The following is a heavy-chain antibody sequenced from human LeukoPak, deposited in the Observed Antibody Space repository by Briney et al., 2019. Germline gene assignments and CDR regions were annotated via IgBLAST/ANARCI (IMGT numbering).Heavy chain of an antibody. J-gene: IGHJ4*02. CDR2: INWNGGST. CDR1: GFTFDDYG. V-gene: IGHV3-20*04. CDR3: AKEYSGSFSPFPSYFDY. D-gene: IGHD1-26*01. Sequence: GGSLRLSCAASGFTFDDYGLSWVRQAPGKGLEWVSGINWNGGSTGYADSVKGRFTISRDNSKNTLYLQMNSLRADDTAVYYCAKEYSGSFSPFPSYFDYWGQGTLVTVSS.